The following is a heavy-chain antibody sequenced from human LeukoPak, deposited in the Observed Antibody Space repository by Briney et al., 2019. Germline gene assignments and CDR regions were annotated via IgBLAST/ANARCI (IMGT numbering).Heavy chain of an antibody. D-gene: IGHD3-22*01. CDR3: ARDCDRSGYYCY. CDR2: ISTXNXNT. V-gene: IGHV1-18*01. CDR1: GYTFXDFG. J-gene: IGHJ4*02. Sequence: ASVKVSCKASGYTFXDFGISWXRXXXGQGXXXXXXISTXNXNTXXAQKLQGRVAINTDTSTSTAYMELRSLRSDDTAVYYCARDCDRSGYYCYWGQGTLVTVSS.